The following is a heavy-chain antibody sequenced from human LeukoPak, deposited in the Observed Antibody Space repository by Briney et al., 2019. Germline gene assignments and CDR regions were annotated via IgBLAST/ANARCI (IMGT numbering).Heavy chain of an antibody. V-gene: IGHV3-23*01. CDR2: ISKSGDHT. CDR3: ATSWGPDTSAFRWRRDGMDV. D-gene: IGHD3-16*01. CDR1: GLTFNNYA. Sequence: GGSLRLSCAVSGLTFNNYAMSWVRQAPGKGLEWVSAISKSGDHTYYAASAKGRFTIYRDNSKNTQYLQMNSLRAEDTAVYYCATSWGPDTSAFRWRRDGMDVWGQGTTVIVS. J-gene: IGHJ6*02.